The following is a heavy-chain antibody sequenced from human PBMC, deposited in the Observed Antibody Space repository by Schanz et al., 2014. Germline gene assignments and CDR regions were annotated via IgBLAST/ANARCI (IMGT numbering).Heavy chain of an antibody. D-gene: IGHD3-10*01. V-gene: IGHV3-23*01. J-gene: IGHJ4*02. Sequence: EVQLLESGGGLVQPGGSLGLSCEASGFTFSSFAMSWVRQAPGKGLEWVSYIGGSGSDTYYADSVRGRFTISRDNSKNMLYLQMNSLRADDTAVYYCAKKGGDYGSGSYQIIDDWGQGTLVTVSS. CDR1: GFTFSSFA. CDR2: IGGSGSDT. CDR3: AKKGGDYGSGSYQIIDD.